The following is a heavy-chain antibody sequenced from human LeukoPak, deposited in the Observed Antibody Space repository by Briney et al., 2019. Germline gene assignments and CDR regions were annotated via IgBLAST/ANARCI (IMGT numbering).Heavy chain of an antibody. CDR3: AKAPIVGATDYFDY. V-gene: IGHV3-30*04. CDR2: ISYDGSNK. Sequence: GGSLRLSCAASGFTFSSYAMHWVRQAPGKGLEWVAVISYDGSNKYYADSVKGRFTISRDNSKNTLYLQMNSLRAEDTAVYYCAKAPIVGATDYFDYWGQGTLVTVSS. J-gene: IGHJ4*02. CDR1: GFTFSSYA. D-gene: IGHD1-26*01.